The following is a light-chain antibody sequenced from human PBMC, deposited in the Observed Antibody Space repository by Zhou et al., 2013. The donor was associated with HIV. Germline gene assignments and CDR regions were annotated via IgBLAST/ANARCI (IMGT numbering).Light chain of an antibody. J-gene: IGLJ1*01. CDR2: RND. CDR1: NSNVGGNT. Sequence: QSVLTQPPSASGTPGQQIIISCSGSNSNVGGNTVSWYQQLPGAAPKLLIYRNDERPSGVPTRFSGSKYDTSASLAISGLQPEDEAAYYCASWDDSLNGHVFGTGTKVAV. CDR3: ASWDDSLNGHV. V-gene: IGLV1-44*01.